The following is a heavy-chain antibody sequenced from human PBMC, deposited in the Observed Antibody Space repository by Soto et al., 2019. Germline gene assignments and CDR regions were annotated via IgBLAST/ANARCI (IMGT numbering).Heavy chain of an antibody. CDR1: GNSLTIYY. CDR2: INPGTGGT. Sequence: QVQLLQSGAEVKKPGASVRISCEASGNSLTIYYVHWVRQAPGQGLEWVGIINPGTGGTNYAQKFQGRVTMTGDTSTSTVYMELSSLRSEDTAVYYCARGKGARSEMDVWGHGTTVAVSS. J-gene: IGHJ6*02. V-gene: IGHV1-46*01. D-gene: IGHD6-6*01. CDR3: ARGKGARSEMDV.